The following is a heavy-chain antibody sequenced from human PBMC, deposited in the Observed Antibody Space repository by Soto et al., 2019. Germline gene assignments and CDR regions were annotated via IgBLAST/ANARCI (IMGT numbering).Heavy chain of an antibody. CDR1: GYTFTSYD. CDR3: ARDRYCISTSCYLEYYYYYGMDV. J-gene: IGHJ6*02. V-gene: IGHV1-8*01. CDR2: MNPNSGNT. Sequence: ASVKVSCKASGYTFTSYDINWVRQATGQGLEWMGWMNPNSGNTGYAQKFQGRVTMTRNTSISTAYMELSSLRSEDTAVYYCARDRYCISTSCYLEYYYYYGMDVWGQGTTVTSP. D-gene: IGHD2-2*01.